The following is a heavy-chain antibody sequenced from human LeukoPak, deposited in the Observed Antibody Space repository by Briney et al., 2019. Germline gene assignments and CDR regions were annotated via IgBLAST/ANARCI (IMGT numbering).Heavy chain of an antibody. Sequence: PGGSLRLSCVASGFTFTNAWMTWVRQAPGKGLEWVGRIKSKTEGGTTDYAAPVKGRFSISRDDSKNTLYLQMNSLKSEDTAVYYCQGGRFWGQGTLVTVSS. CDR3: QGGRF. J-gene: IGHJ4*02. D-gene: IGHD1-26*01. V-gene: IGHV3-15*01. CDR1: GFTFTNAW. CDR2: IKSKTEGGTT.